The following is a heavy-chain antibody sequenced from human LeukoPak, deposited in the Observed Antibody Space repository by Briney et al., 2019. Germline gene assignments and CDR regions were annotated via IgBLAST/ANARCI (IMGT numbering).Heavy chain of an antibody. Sequence: GASVKVSCKASGYTFTSYDINWVRQATGQGLEWMGWMNPNSGNTGYAQKFQGRVTITRNTSISTAYVELSSLRSEDTAVYYCARGRTFSSSWYRSDYYYYMDVWGKGTTVTVSS. J-gene: IGHJ6*03. CDR3: ARGRTFSSSWYRSDYYYYMDV. D-gene: IGHD6-13*01. CDR1: GYTFTSYD. CDR2: MNPNSGNT. V-gene: IGHV1-8*03.